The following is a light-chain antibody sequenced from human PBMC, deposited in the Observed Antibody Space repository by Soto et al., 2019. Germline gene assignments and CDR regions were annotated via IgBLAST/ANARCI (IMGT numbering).Light chain of an antibody. CDR1: SSDVGGYNY. CDR2: DVS. J-gene: IGLJ1*01. CDR3: SSYTSSNTLYV. Sequence: SVLTQPASVSGSPGQSITISCTGTSSDVGGYNYVSWYQQHPGKAPKLMIYDVSNRPSGVSNRFSGSKSGNTASLSISGLQAEDEADYYCSSYTSSNTLYVFGTGTKATVL. V-gene: IGLV2-14*03.